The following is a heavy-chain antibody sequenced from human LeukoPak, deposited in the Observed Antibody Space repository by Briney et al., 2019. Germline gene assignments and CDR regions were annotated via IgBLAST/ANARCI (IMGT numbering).Heavy chain of an antibody. V-gene: IGHV4-59*01. CDR3: ARGSGWYDWFDP. Sequence: SETLSLTCTASGGSISSYYWSWIRQPPGKGLEWIGYIYYSGSTNYNPSLKSRVIISVDTSKNQFSLKLSSVTAADTAVYYCARGSGWYDWFDPWGQGTLVTVSS. D-gene: IGHD6-19*01. CDR2: IYYSGST. J-gene: IGHJ5*02. CDR1: GGSISSYY.